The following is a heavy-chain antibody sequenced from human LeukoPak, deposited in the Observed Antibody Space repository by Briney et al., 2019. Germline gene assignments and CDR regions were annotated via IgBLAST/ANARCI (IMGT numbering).Heavy chain of an antibody. J-gene: IGHJ4*02. CDR3: ARSSYYDSSGYSGVRLFDY. CDR2: INPNSGGT. V-gene: IGHV1-2*02. CDR1: GYTFTGYY. Sequence: ASVKVSCKASGYTFTGYYMHWVRQAPGQGLEWMGWINPNSGGTNYAQKFQGRVTMTRDTSISTAYMELSRLRSDDMAVYYCARSSYYDSSGYSGVRLFDYWGQGTLVTVSS. D-gene: IGHD3-22*01.